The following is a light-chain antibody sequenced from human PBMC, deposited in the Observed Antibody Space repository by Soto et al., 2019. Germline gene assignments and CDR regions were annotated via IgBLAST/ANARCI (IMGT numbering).Light chain of an antibody. CDR2: DAS. CDR1: QSVSSY. J-gene: IGKJ3*01. CDR3: QLRSNWLLT. Sequence: EIVLTQSPATLSLSPVERATLSCMASQSVSSYLAWYQQKPGQAPRLLIYDASNRATGIPARFSGSGSGTDFTLTISSLEPEDFAVYYCQLRSNWLLTFGPGTKV. V-gene: IGKV3-11*01.